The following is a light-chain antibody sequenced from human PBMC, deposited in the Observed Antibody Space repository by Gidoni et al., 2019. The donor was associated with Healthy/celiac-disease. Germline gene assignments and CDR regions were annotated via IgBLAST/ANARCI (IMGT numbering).Light chain of an antibody. CDR3: SSYTSSSTIRYV. CDR2: DVS. Sequence: QSALTQPASVSGSPGQSITISCTGTSSDVGGYNYVSWYQQHPGKAPKLMIYDVSNRPSGVSNRFSGSKSGNTASLTISGLQAEDEADYYCSSYTSSSTIRYVFGTGTKVTVL. V-gene: IGLV2-14*03. J-gene: IGLJ1*01. CDR1: SSDVGGYNY.